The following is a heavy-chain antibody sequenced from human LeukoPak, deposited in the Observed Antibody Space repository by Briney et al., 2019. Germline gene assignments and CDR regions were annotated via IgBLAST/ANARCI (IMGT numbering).Heavy chain of an antibody. CDR2: IYYSGST. V-gene: IGHV4-59*08. Sequence: SETLSLTCTVSGGSISPHYWSWIRQPPGKGLEWIGYIYYSGSTNYNPSLKSRVTISIDMSTNQFSLKLSSVTAADTAVYHCARHYNLAFDYWGQGTLVTVSS. J-gene: IGHJ4*02. D-gene: IGHD1-14*01. CDR3: ARHYNLAFDY. CDR1: GGSISPHY.